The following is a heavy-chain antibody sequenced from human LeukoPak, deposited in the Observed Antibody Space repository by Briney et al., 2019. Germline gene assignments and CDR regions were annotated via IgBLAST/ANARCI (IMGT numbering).Heavy chain of an antibody. Sequence: GGALRLSCAASVFTFSGCDMHWARQAPGKGLECVAFIGSYGSKESYTDSVKGRFTISRDNGKDTLYLQMDSLRDEDTAVYYCAKVGGNRWSFYFDVWGQGTLVTVSS. J-gene: IGHJ4*02. CDR1: VFTFSGCD. D-gene: IGHD3-16*01. V-gene: IGHV3-30*02. CDR2: IGSYGSKE. CDR3: AKVGGNRWSFYFDV.